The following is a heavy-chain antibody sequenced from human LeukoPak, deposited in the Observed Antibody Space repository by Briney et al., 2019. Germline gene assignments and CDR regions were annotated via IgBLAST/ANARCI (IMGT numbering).Heavy chain of an antibody. Sequence: GGSLRLSCAASGFTFSSYGMHWVRQAPGKGLEWVAVIWYDGSNKYYADSAKGRFTISRDNAKNTLYLQMNSLRAEDTAVYYCARDLMITFGGVIVRNGMDVWGQGTTVTVSS. J-gene: IGHJ6*02. CDR3: ARDLMITFGGVIVRNGMDV. CDR2: IWYDGSNK. D-gene: IGHD3-16*02. CDR1: GFTFSSYG. V-gene: IGHV3-33*01.